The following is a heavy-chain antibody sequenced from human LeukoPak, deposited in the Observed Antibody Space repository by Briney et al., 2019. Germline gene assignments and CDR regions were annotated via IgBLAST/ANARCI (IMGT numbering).Heavy chain of an antibody. CDR3: ARRAAALGAFDY. D-gene: IGHD6-13*01. CDR1: GFTFRSYG. J-gene: IGHJ4*02. CDR2: ISGSGGST. V-gene: IGHV3-23*01. Sequence: GTLILSCAASGFTFRSYGMSWVRQAPGKGLEWVSAISGSGGSTYYADSVKGRFTISRDNAKNTLYLQMNSLRAEDTAVYYCARRAAALGAFDYWGPGTLVTVSS.